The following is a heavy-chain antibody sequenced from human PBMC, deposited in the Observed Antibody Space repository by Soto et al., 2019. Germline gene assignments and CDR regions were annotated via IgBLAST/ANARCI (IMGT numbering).Heavy chain of an antibody. CDR2: INNDGSST. Sequence: EVQLVESGGGLVQPGGSLRLSCAASGFTLRSNWMHWVRQAPGKGLVWVSRINNDGSSTTYADSVKGRFTISRDNAKNTLYLQMNSLRVEDTAMYYCARDPIRGYSGYDGAYWGQGTLVTVSS. J-gene: IGHJ4*02. CDR1: GFTLRSNW. CDR3: ARDPIRGYSGYDGAY. V-gene: IGHV3-74*01. D-gene: IGHD5-12*01.